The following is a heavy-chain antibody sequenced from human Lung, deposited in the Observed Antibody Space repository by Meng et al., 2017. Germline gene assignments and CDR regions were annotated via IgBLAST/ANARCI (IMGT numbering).Heavy chain of an antibody. CDR1: GDSVSSNSAP. D-gene: IGHD6-19*01. J-gene: IGHJ4*02. V-gene: IGHV6-1*01. CDR3: ARSEQWLDS. CDR2: TYYRSKWYN. Sequence: QVHLQEPRPGLVNTPHTLSLLCSLSGDSVSSNSAPWNWIRQSPSRGLEWLGRTYYRSKWYNGYAVSVRSRITINPDTSKNKFSTQLNSVTHEDTAVYYCARSEQWLDSWGQGTLVTVSS.